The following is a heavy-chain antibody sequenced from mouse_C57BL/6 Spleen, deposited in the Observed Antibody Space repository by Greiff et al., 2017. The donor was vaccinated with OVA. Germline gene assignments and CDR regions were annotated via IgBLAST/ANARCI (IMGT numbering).Heavy chain of an antibody. V-gene: IGHV5-17*01. J-gene: IGHJ3*01. CDR2: ISSGSSTI. Sequence: EVNLVESGGGLVKPGGSLKLSCAASGFTFSDYGMHWVRQAPEKGLEWVAYISSGSSTIYYADTVKGRFTISRDNAKNTLFLQMTSLRSEDTAMYYCARPGTTVPFAYWGQGTLVTVSA. D-gene: IGHD1-1*01. CDR1: GFTFSDYG. CDR3: ARPGTTVPFAY.